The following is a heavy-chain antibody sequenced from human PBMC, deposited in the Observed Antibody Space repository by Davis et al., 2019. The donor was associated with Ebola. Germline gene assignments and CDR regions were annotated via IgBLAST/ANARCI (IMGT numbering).Heavy chain of an antibody. J-gene: IGHJ6*04. CDR2: ISYDGSNK. D-gene: IGHD3-3*01. CDR3: AKDRSDLEWLSRHYYYYYGMDV. CDR1: GFTFSSYG. Sequence: GGSLRLSCAASGFTFSSYGMHWVRQAPGKGLEWVAVISYDGSNKYYADSVKGRFTISRDNSKNTLYLQMNSLRAEDTAVYYCAKDRSDLEWLSRHYYYYYGMDVWGKGTTVTVSS. V-gene: IGHV3-30*18.